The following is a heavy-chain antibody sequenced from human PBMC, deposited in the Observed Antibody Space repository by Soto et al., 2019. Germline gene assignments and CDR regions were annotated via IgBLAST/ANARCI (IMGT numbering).Heavy chain of an antibody. J-gene: IGHJ4*02. D-gene: IGHD6-13*01. Sequence: PGGSLRLSCSASGFTFSSYVMNWVRQAPGKGLEYVSGITSNGGSTFYADSVKGRFIISRDNSQNTVYLQMSSLTTADTAVYYSLVASAAYWGQGTQVTVSS. V-gene: IGHV3-64D*06. CDR3: LVASAAY. CDR2: ITSNGGST. CDR1: GFTFSSYV.